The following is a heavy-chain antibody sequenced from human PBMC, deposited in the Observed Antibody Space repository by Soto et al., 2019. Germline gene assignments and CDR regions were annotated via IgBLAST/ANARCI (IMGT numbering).Heavy chain of an antibody. D-gene: IGHD2-15*01. V-gene: IGHV4-39*01. CDR3: AGFVVPASRNTGFDY. CDR2: IFYSGST. CDR1: GVSFNTNNYY. J-gene: IGHJ4*02. Sequence: QLQLQESGPGLVKPSETLSLTCTVSGVSFNTNNYYWGWVRQPPGKGLEWIGNIFYSGSTFYNPSLRSRLTISVDTSKNQFSLRLNSVTAADAAVYYCAGFVVPASRNTGFDYWGQGTLVTVSS.